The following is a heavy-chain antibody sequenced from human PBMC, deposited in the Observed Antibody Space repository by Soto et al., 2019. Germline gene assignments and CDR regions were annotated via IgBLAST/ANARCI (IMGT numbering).Heavy chain of an antibody. CDR3: ARGVDYYDSSGYQGRYFDY. D-gene: IGHD3-22*01. CDR2: IYYSGST. J-gene: IGHJ4*02. CDR1: GGSISSGDYY. V-gene: IGHV4-30-4*01. Sequence: QVQLQESGPGLVKPSQSLSLTCTVSGGSISSGDYYWSWIRQPPGKGLEWIGYIYYSGSTYYNPSLKSRVTISVDTSKNQFSLRLSSVTAADTAVYYCARGVDYYDSSGYQGRYFDYWGQGTLVTVSS.